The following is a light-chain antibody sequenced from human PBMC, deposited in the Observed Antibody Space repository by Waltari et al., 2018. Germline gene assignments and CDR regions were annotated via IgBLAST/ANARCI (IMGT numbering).Light chain of an antibody. V-gene: IGLV2-23*01. CDR1: GRDFGNYNL. J-gene: IGLJ2*01. Sequence: QSALTQPASVSASPGQSITLSRTGTGRDFGNYNLASVYQHHPGRAPKLLIYESSKRPSGVSSRFSASKSANTASLTISGLQADDEADYYCCSYAGRSTPVVLGGGTKVTVL. CDR3: CSYAGRSTPVV. CDR2: ESS.